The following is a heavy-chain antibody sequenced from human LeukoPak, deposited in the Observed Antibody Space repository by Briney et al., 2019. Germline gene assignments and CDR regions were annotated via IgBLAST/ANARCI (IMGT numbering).Heavy chain of an antibody. CDR3: ARVAGSGRYSAQYYYYYYGMDV. CDR2: INHSGST. V-gene: IGHV4-34*01. J-gene: IGHJ6*02. Sequence: SETLSLTCAVYGGSFSGYYWSWIRQPPGKGLEWIGEINHSGSTNYNPSPKSRVTISVDTSKNQFSLKLSSVTAADTAVYYCARVAGSGRYSAQYYYYYYGMDVWGQGTTVTVSS. CDR1: GGSFSGYY. D-gene: IGHD3-10*01.